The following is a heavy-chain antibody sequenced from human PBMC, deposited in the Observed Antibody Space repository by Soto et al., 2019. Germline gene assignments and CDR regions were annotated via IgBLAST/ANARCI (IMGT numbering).Heavy chain of an antibody. CDR3: ARLYGSGSYSNYYYYYGMDV. CDR1: GGSFSGYY. CDR2: INHSGST. Sequence: PSETLSLTCAVYGGSFSGYYWSWIRQPPGKGLEWIGEINHSGSTNYNPSLKSRVTISVDTSKNQFSLKLSSVTAADTAVYHCARLYGSGSYSNYYYYYGMDVWGQGTTVTVSS. D-gene: IGHD3-10*01. V-gene: IGHV4-34*01. J-gene: IGHJ6*02.